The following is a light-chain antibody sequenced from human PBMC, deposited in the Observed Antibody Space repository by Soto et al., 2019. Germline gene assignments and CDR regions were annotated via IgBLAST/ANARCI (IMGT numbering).Light chain of an antibody. V-gene: IGLV2-8*01. CDR2: EVT. J-gene: IGLJ1*01. Sequence: QSALTQPPSASGCPGQSVTISGTGTSRYVGYYDYVSWYQQHPGKAPKLVIYEVTKRPSGVPDRVSASKSGNTASLTVSGLRAEDEADYYCSSYAGSNNFVFGSGTKVTVL. CDR1: SRYVGYYDY. CDR3: SSYAGSNNFV.